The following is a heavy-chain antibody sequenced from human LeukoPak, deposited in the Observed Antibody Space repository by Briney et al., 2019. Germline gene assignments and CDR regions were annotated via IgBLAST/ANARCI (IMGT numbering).Heavy chain of an antibody. D-gene: IGHD2-2*01. Sequence: ASVKVSCKASGYTFTSYGISWVRQAPGQGLEWMGWISAYNGNTNYAQKLQGRVTMTTDTSTSTAYMELRSLRSDDTAVYYCARDNIDCSSTSCHPGFDYLGQGTLVTVSS. CDR1: GYTFTSYG. CDR3: ARDNIDCSSTSCHPGFDY. CDR2: ISAYNGNT. J-gene: IGHJ4*02. V-gene: IGHV1-18*01.